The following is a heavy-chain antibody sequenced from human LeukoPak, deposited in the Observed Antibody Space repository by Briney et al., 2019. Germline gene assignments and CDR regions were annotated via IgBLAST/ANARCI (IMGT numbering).Heavy chain of an antibody. CDR1: GFTFSSYA. CDR2: ISGSGGST. CDR3: AKDQGWQQLSHFDY. J-gene: IGHJ4*02. D-gene: IGHD6-13*01. Sequence: GGSLRLSCAASGFTFSSYAMSWVRQAPGKGLEWVSAISGSGGSTYYADSVKGRFTISRDNSKNTLYLQMYSLRAEDTAVYYCAKDQGWQQLSHFDYWGQGTLVTVSS. V-gene: IGHV3-23*01.